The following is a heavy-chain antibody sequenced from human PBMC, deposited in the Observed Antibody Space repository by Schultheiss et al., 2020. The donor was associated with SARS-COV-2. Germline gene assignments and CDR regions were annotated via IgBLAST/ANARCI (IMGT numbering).Heavy chain of an antibody. D-gene: IGHD1-1*01. V-gene: IGHV4-34*01. J-gene: IGHJ4*02. CDR3: ARYVGLGYNDY. CDR1: GGSFSGYY. Sequence: SQTLSLTCAVYGGSFSGYYWSWIRQPPGKGLEWIGEISHNGSTKYNPSLESRVAISLDTAKNQFSLKLTSVTAADTAVYYCARYVGLGYNDYWGQGTPVTVSS. CDR2: ISHNGST.